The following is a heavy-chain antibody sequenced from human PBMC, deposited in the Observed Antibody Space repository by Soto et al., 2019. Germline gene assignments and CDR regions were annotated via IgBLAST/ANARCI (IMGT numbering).Heavy chain of an antibody. CDR3: ARDLSSSWYGRYYYGMDV. CDR2: IKQDGSEK. D-gene: IGHD6-13*01. J-gene: IGHJ6*02. CDR1: GFTFSSYW. Sequence: EVQLVESGGGLVQPGGSLRLSCAASGFTFSSYWMSWVRQAPGKGLEWVANIKQDGSEKYYVDSVKGRFTISRDNAKNSLYLQMNSLRAEDTAVYYCARDLSSSWYGRYYYGMDVWGQGTTVTVSS. V-gene: IGHV3-7*04.